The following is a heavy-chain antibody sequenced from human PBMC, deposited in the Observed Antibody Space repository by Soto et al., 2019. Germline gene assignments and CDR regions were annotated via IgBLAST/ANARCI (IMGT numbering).Heavy chain of an antibody. J-gene: IGHJ4*02. CDR2: IYATGST. Sequence: QVHLQESGPGLVKPSGTLSLTCAVSSVSVSSGYWWSWVRQPPGKGLEWLGEIYATGSTNYNTSLKSRVTMSIDKSENQFSLNLNSVTAADTAVYYCVASPGWWYLGHWGQGTLVTVSS. CDR3: VASPGWWYLGH. D-gene: IGHD2-15*01. V-gene: IGHV4-4*02. CDR1: SVSVSSGYW.